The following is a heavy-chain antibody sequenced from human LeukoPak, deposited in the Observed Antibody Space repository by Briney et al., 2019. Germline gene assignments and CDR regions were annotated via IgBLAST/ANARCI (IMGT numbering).Heavy chain of an antibody. CDR2: ITSSGDGT. CDR1: GFTFSIYA. Sequence: QSGGSLRLSCAASGFTFSIYAMSWVRQARGKGLQWVSSITSSGDGTYYADSVKGRFTISRDNSENMLYLQLNSLRVEDTAVYFCAKDRPNYYGSNGHYYRRDGDYWGQGTLVTVSS. J-gene: IGHJ4*02. CDR3: AKDRPNYYGSNGHYYRRDGDY. D-gene: IGHD3-22*01. V-gene: IGHV3-23*01.